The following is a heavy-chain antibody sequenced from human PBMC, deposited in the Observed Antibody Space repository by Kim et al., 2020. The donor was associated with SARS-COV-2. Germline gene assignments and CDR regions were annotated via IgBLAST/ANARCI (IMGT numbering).Heavy chain of an antibody. CDR3: AKDQGDCSGGSCYWDYYYYGMDV. CDR2: ISGSGGST. Sequence: GGSLRLSCAASGFTFSSYAMSWVRQAPGKGLEWVSAISGSGGSTYYADSVKGRFTISRDNSKNTLYLQMNSLRAEDTAVYYCAKDQGDCSGGSCYWDYYYYGMDVWGQGTTVTVSS. V-gene: IGHV3-23*01. CDR1: GFTFSSYA. D-gene: IGHD2-15*01. J-gene: IGHJ6*02.